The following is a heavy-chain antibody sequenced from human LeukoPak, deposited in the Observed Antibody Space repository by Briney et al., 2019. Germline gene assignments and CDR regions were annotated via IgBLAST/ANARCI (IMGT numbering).Heavy chain of an antibody. CDR1: GFTFDDYA. D-gene: IGHD5-12*01. J-gene: IGHJ2*01. V-gene: IGHV3-9*03. Sequence: GRSLRLSCAASGFTFDDYAMHWVRQAPGKGLEWVSGISWNSGSIGYADSVKGRFTISRDNAKNSLYLQMNSLRAEDMALYYCAKGVATITSLNWYFDPWGRGTLVTVSS. CDR3: AKGVATITSLNWYFDP. CDR2: ISWNSGSI.